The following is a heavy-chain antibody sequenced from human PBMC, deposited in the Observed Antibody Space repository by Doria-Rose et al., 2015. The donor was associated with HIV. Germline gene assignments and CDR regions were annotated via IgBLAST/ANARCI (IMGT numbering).Heavy chain of an antibody. CDR1: GFTFSSHR. J-gene: IGHJ4*02. Sequence: VQLVQSGGGLVRPGGSLRLSCATSGFTFSSHRINWVRQAPGKRLEWVSSISSTSAYINYADSVRGRFTISRDNARNSLYLQMDSLRAEDTAIYYCATGVTLDYRGQGTLVTVSS. CDR3: ATGVTLDY. D-gene: IGHD3-10*01. V-gene: IGHV3-21*01. CDR2: ISSTSAYI.